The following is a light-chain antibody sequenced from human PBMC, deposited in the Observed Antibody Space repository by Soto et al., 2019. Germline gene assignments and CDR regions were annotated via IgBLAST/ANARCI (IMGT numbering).Light chain of an antibody. CDR3: AAWDDSLSASGV. V-gene: IGLV1-47*01. Sequence: QSVLTQPPSASGTPGQRVTISCSGSSSNIGSNYVYWYQQLPGTAPKLLIYRNNQRPSGVPDRFSGSKSGTSASLAISGLRSEDEADYYCAAWDDSLSASGVFGPGTKVTVL. J-gene: IGLJ1*01. CDR2: RNN. CDR1: SSNIGSNY.